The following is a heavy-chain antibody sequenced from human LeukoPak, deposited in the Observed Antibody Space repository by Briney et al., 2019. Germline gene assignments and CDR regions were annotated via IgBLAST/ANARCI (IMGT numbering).Heavy chain of an antibody. V-gene: IGHV3-48*03. CDR3: ARDVRLATSYYGMDV. CDR2: ISSSGSTI. D-gene: IGHD5-12*01. J-gene: IGHJ6*02. CDR1: GFTFSSYE. Sequence: GGSLRLSCAASGFTFSSYEMNWVRQAPGKGLEWVSYISSSGSTIYYADSVKGRFTISRDNAKNSLYLQMNSLRAEDTAVYYCARDVRLATSYYGMDVWGQGTTVTASS.